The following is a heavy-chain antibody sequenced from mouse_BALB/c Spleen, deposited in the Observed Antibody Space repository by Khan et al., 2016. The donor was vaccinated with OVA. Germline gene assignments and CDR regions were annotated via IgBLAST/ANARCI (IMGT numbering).Heavy chain of an antibody. V-gene: IGHV1-4*01. CDR1: GYTFTSYT. D-gene: IGHD2-14*01. CDR2: INPSSGYT. J-gene: IGHJ3*01. CDR3: AREGVYYRNDGWFAY. Sequence: QVQLKESGAELARPGASVKMSCKASGYTFTSYTMHWVKQRPGQGLEWIGYINPSSGYTNYNQKFKDKATLTADKSSRTAYMQLSSLTSEDSAVYYCAREGVYYRNDGWFAYWGQGTLVTVSA.